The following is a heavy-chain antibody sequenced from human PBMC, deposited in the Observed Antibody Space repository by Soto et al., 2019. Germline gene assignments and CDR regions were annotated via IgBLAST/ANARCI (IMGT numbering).Heavy chain of an antibody. J-gene: IGHJ6*02. CDR3: RRSSRYSTDV. CDR1: GDSIRSSSY. CDR2: IYSTGNT. Sequence: SETLSLTCTVSGDSIRSSSYRGWIRQPPGKGLEWIGSIYSTGNTYYNPSLNSQVTISVDTSKNQFSLNVISATAADTAVYYCRRSSRYSTDVWGQGTTVTVSS. V-gene: IGHV4-39*01. D-gene: IGHD6-13*01.